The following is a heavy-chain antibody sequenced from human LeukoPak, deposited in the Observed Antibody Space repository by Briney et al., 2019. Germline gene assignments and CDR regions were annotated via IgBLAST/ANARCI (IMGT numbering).Heavy chain of an antibody. CDR1: GFTFSSYG. Sequence: PGGSLRLSCAASGFTFSSYGMHWVRQAPGKGLVWVSRINSDGISTNYADSVKGRFTISRDNAKNTLYLQMNSLRAEDTAVYHCARGDGLVWFGELLNWGQGTLVTVSS. CDR2: INSDGIST. D-gene: IGHD3-10*01. CDR3: ARGDGLVWFGELLN. V-gene: IGHV3-74*01. J-gene: IGHJ4*02.